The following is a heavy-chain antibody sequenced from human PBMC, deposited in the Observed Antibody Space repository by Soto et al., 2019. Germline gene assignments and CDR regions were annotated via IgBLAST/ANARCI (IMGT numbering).Heavy chain of an antibody. D-gene: IGHD6-19*01. CDR3: AKDRGSPGYSSGWYFDY. J-gene: IGHJ4*02. Sequence: GGSLRHSCTASGFTFSSYAMSWVRQAPGKGLEWVSAISGSGGSTYYADSVKGRFTISRDNSKNTLYLQMNSLRAEDTAVYYCAKDRGSPGYSSGWYFDYWGQGTLVTVSS. CDR2: ISGSGGST. V-gene: IGHV3-23*01. CDR1: GFTFSSYA.